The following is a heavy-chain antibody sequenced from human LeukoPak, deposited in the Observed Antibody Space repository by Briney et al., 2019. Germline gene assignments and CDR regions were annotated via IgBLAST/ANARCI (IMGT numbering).Heavy chain of an antibody. Sequence: GASVKVSCKASGYIFSACYMHWVRQAPGQGLEWMGWINPKTGDATYAQKFQGRVTMTRDTSISTAYMEVSRLTSDDTAVYYCARPGNWWFDPWGQGTLVTVSS. CDR2: INPKTGDA. J-gene: IGHJ5*02. V-gene: IGHV1-2*02. D-gene: IGHD3-10*01. CDR3: ARPGNWWFDP. CDR1: GYIFSACY.